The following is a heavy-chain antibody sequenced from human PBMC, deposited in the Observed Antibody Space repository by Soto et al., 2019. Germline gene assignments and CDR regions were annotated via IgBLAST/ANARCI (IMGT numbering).Heavy chain of an antibody. CDR3: ARLYTSGWYFDH. J-gene: IGHJ4*02. V-gene: IGHV3-48*02. Sequence: RLSCAASGFTFSSYSMNWVRQAPGKGLEWVSYITRSSSPIYYADSVKGRFTTSRDNGKNSLYLQMNSLRDEDTAVYYCARLYTSGWYFDHWGQGTLVTVSS. CDR1: GFTFSSYS. CDR2: ITRSSSPI. D-gene: IGHD6-19*01.